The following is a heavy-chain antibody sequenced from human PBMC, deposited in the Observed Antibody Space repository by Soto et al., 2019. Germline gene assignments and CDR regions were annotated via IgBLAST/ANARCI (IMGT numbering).Heavy chain of an antibody. CDR3: ARQPMPAAGTDY. CDR2: IYYSGST. J-gene: IGHJ4*02. CDR1: GGSISSSRYY. Sequence: QLQLQESGPGLVKPSETLSLTCTVSGGSISSSRYYWGWIRQPPGKGLEWIGTIYYSGSTYYNPSLXSWXTLSGDTSKNLFSLKLNSVTAADTAVYFCARQPMPAAGTDYWGQGTLVTVSS. D-gene: IGHD6-13*01. V-gene: IGHV4-39*01.